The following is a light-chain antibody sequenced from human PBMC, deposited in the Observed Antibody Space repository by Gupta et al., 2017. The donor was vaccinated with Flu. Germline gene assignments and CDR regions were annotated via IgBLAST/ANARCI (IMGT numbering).Light chain of an antibody. Sequence: DIQLTQSPSSLSAAVGDRVTITCRASQNIDESLNWYQQRPGQSPAPLIFHSSTLESGIPSRFSGSGSGTDFTLSISNLQPEDFATYHCQQTDVAPFTFGQGTRL. CDR3: QQTDVAPFT. J-gene: IGKJ5*01. CDR1: QNIDES. CDR2: HSS. V-gene: IGKV1-39*01.